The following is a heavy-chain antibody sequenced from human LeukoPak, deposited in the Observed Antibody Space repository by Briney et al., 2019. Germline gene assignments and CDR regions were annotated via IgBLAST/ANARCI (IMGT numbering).Heavy chain of an antibody. D-gene: IGHD3-9*01. J-gene: IGHJ4*02. V-gene: IGHV4-34*01. Sequence: PSETLSLTCAVYGGSFRGYYWSWIRQPPGKGLEWIGEINDSGSTHYNTSLNSRVTISVDTSKNQVYLKLGSVTAADTAIYYCARGVSHRNFDWLFYWGQGTLVTVSS. CDR1: GGSFRGYY. CDR3: ARGVSHRNFDWLFY. CDR2: INDSGST.